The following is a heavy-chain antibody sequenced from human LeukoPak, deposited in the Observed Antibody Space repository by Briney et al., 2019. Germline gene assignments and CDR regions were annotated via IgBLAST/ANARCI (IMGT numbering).Heavy chain of an antibody. D-gene: IGHD3-10*01. CDR3: ARHNLWFGEVSAFDI. Sequence: SETLSLTCTVSGGSISSYYWSWLRQPPGKGLEWIGYIYYSGSTNYNPSLKSRVTISVDTSKNQFSLKPSSVTAADTAVYYCARHNLWFGEVSAFDIWGQGTMVTVSS. CDR2: IYYSGST. CDR1: GGSISSYY. V-gene: IGHV4-59*08. J-gene: IGHJ3*02.